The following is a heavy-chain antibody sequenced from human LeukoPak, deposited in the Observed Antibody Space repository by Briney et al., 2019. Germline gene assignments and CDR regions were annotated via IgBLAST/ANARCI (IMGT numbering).Heavy chain of an antibody. CDR1: GFTFDDYV. CDR3: AKVVRGYSYGYFDY. V-gene: IGHV3-9*01. Sequence: GRSLRLSCAASGFTFDDYVMHWVRQAPGKGLVWVSGISWNSGSIGYADSVKGRFTISRDNAKNSLYLQMNSLRAEDTALYYCAKVVRGYSYGYFDYWGQGTLVTVSS. J-gene: IGHJ4*02. D-gene: IGHD5-18*01. CDR2: ISWNSGSI.